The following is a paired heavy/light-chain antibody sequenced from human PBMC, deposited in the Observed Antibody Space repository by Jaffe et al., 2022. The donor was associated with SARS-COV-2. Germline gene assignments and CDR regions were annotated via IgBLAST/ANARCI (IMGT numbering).Light chain of an antibody. V-gene: IGKV1-33*01. CDR3: QQYDNLPMYT. CDR2: DAS. CDR1: QDISNY. J-gene: IGKJ2*01. Sequence: DIQMTQSPSSLSASVGDRVTITCQASQDISNYLNWYQQKPGKAPKLLIYDASNLETGVPSRFSGSGSGTDFTFTISSLQPEDIATYYCQQYDNLPMYTFGQGTKLEIK.
Heavy chain of an antibody. Sequence: EVQLLESGGGLVQPGGSLRLSCAASGFTFSSYAMSWVRQAPGKGLEWVSAISGSGGSTYYADSVKGRFTISRDNSKNTLYLQMNSLRAEDTAVYYCAKDVAHNYYDSSGGLGAFDIWGQGTMVTVSS. CDR1: GFTFSSYA. V-gene: IGHV3-23*01. D-gene: IGHD3-22*01. CDR3: AKDVAHNYYDSSGGLGAFDI. CDR2: ISGSGGST. J-gene: IGHJ3*02.